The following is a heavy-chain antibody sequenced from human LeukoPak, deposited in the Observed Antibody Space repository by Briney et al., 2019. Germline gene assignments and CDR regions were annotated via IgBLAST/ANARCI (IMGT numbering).Heavy chain of an antibody. J-gene: IGHJ4*02. V-gene: IGHV5-51*01. CDR2: IYPGDSDT. D-gene: IGHD6-6*01. CDR3: ARLIGGPARPGFDY. Sequence: GESLKISCKGSGYTFTNYWIGWVRQMPGKGLEWMGIIYPGDSDTKYNTSFQGQVTISADKSITTAYLQWSSLKASDSAIYYCARLIGGPARPGFDYWGRGTLVTVPS. CDR1: GYTFTNYW.